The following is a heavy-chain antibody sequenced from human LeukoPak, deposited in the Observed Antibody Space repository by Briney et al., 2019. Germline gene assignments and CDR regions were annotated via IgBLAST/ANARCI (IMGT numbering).Heavy chain of an antibody. CDR2: FYSGGST. CDR3: ASSSWSSEYFHY. D-gene: IGHD6-13*01. J-gene: IGHJ1*01. Sequence: GGSLRLSCAASGFTVSDNYMSWVRQAPGKGLEWVSVFYSGGSTRYADSVKGRFTISRDNSKNTLYLQLNSLRAEDTAVYFCASSSWSSEYFHYWGQGTPVTVSS. CDR1: GFTVSDNY. V-gene: IGHV3-66*01.